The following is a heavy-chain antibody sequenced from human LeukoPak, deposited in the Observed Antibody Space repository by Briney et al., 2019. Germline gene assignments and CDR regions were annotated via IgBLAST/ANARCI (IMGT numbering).Heavy chain of an antibody. CDR1: GFTFSTYW. CDR3: ARGNYDILTA. Sequence: PGGSLRLSCAVSGFTFSTYWMHRVRQVPGKGLVWVSRINSDGSITSYADAVKGRFTISRDNAKNTLYLQVSSLRPEDTAVYYCARGNYDILTAWGQGTLVTVSS. J-gene: IGHJ5*02. CDR2: INSDGSIT. D-gene: IGHD3-9*01. V-gene: IGHV3-74*01.